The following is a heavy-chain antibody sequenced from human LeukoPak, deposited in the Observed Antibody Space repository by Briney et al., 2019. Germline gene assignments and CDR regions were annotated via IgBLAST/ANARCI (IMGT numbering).Heavy chain of an antibody. V-gene: IGHV3-11*01. D-gene: IGHD3-16*01. CDR1: GFIFGDYY. CDR3: PRVGDYSEFVP. Sequence: GGSLRLSCAASGFIFGDYYMSWIRQAPGKGLEWVSYIGSYSSPIYYADSVQGRFAISRENARNCLQLERNSLSAEATAGYYGPRVGDYSEFVPWGQGTLVTVSS. CDR2: IGSYSSPI. J-gene: IGHJ5*02.